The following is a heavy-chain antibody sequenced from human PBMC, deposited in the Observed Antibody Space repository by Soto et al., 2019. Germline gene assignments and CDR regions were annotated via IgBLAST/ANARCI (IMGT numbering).Heavy chain of an antibody. CDR2: IKGDGSEK. J-gene: IGHJ4*02. Sequence: EVLLVESGGGLVQPGGALTLSCAASRFTFGSYWMNWVRQAPGKGLEWVANIKGDGSEKYYVDSVEGRFTNSRDNTKISLDLQMNSLRVEYTAVYYCAAGFPPDFWGQGTLVTVSS. CDR3: AAGFPPDF. CDR1: RFTFGSYW. D-gene: IGHD3-10*01. V-gene: IGHV3-7*01.